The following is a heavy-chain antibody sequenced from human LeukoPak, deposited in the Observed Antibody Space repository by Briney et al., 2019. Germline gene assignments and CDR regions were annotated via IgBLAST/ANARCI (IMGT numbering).Heavy chain of an antibody. CDR1: GGTFSSYA. CDR2: IIPILGIA. D-gene: IGHD6-13*01. Sequence: SVKVSCKASGGTFSSYAISWVRQAPGQGLEWMGRIIPILGIANYAQKFQGRVTITADKSTSTAYMELSSLRSEDTAVYYCARATTRGSSSPAWYDPWGQGTLVTVSS. CDR3: ARATTRGSSSPAWYDP. J-gene: IGHJ5*02. V-gene: IGHV1-69*04.